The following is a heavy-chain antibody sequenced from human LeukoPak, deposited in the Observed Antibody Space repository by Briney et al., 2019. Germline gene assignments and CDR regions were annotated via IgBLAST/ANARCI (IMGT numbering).Heavy chain of an antibody. CDR3: AKDLDSSGYYFDY. J-gene: IGHJ4*02. CDR1: GFTFSSYG. Sequence: GGSLRLSCAASGFTFSSYGMHWVRQAPGKGLEWVAVIWYDGSNKYYADSVKGRFTISRDNAKNSLYLQMSSLRAEDTALYYCAKDLDSSGYYFDYWGQGTLVTVSS. D-gene: IGHD3-22*01. CDR2: IWYDGSNK. V-gene: IGHV3-33*03.